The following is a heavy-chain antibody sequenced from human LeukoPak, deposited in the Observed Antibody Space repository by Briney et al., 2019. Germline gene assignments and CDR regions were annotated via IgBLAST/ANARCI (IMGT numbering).Heavy chain of an antibody. D-gene: IGHD6-13*01. CDR2: ISAYNGNT. Sequence: ASVKVSCKASGYTFTSYGISWVRQAPGQGLEWMGWISAYNGNTNYARKLQGRVTMTTDTSTSTAYMELRSLRSDDTAVYYCARDNDIAAAGTSHYFDYWGQGTLVTVSS. CDR1: GYTFTSYG. J-gene: IGHJ4*02. CDR3: ARDNDIAAAGTSHYFDY. V-gene: IGHV1-18*01.